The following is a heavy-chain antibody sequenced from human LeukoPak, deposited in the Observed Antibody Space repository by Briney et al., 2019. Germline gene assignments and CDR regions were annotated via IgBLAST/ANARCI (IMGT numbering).Heavy chain of an antibody. CDR2: ISSSSSYI. Sequence: GGSLRLTCAASGFTFSSYSMNWVRQAPGKGLEWVSSISSSSSYIYYADSVKGRFTIYRDNAKNSLYLQMNSLRAEDTAVYYCAREGRGIVVVLDYWGQGTLVTVSS. J-gene: IGHJ4*02. CDR3: AREGRGIVVVLDY. D-gene: IGHD3-22*01. V-gene: IGHV3-21*01. CDR1: GFTFSSYS.